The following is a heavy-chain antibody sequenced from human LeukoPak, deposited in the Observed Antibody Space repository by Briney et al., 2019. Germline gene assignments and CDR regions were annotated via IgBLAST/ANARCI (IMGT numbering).Heavy chain of an antibody. J-gene: IGHJ4*02. CDR3: AKGASYSGTYYGY. D-gene: IGHD1-26*01. CDR1: GFTFSSYA. Sequence: GGSLRLSCAASGFTFSSYAMSWVRQAPGKGLEWVSVISGSGGSTYYADSVKGRFTIPRDNSKNTLYLQMNSLRAEDTAVYYCAKGASYSGTYYGYWGQGTLVTVSS. CDR2: ISGSGGST. V-gene: IGHV3-23*01.